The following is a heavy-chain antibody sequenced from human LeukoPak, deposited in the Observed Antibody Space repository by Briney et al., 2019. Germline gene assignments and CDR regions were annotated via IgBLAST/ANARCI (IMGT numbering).Heavy chain of an antibody. Sequence: GASVKLSCKASGYTFTGYYMHWVRQPPGQGLEWMGRINPNSGGTNYAQKFQGRVTMTRDTSISTAYMELSRLRSDDTAVYYCARAEEAYYDSSGYYYYFDYWGQGTLVTVSS. CDR1: GYTFTGYY. CDR2: INPNSGGT. V-gene: IGHV1-2*06. CDR3: ARAEEAYYDSSGYYYYFDY. D-gene: IGHD3-22*01. J-gene: IGHJ4*02.